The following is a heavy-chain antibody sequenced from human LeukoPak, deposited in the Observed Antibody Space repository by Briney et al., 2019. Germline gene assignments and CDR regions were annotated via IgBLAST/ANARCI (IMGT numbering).Heavy chain of an antibody. V-gene: IGHV3-53*01. CDR1: GFTVSRNY. J-gene: IGHJ4*02. CDR2: IYSGGDT. Sequence: GGSLRLSCAASGFTVSRNYMSWVRQAPGKGLEWVSIIYSGGDTYYGDSVKGRFTISRDISKNTLYLQMNNLRAEDTAFYYCARSPPASPFDYWGQGTLVTVSS. D-gene: IGHD2-2*01. CDR3: ARSPPASPFDY.